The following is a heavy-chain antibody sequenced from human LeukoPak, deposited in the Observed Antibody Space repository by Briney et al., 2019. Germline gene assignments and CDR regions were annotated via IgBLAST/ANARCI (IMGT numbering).Heavy chain of an antibody. D-gene: IGHD2-2*01. CDR3: ARSSAYCSSTSCPTYYYGMDV. J-gene: IGHJ6*04. CDR1: GFIFSSYS. Sequence: GGSLRLSCAASGFIFSSYSMNWVRQAPGKGLEWVSSISTSSSYIYYADSVKGRFTISRDNAKNSLYLQMNSLRAEDTAVYYCARSSAYCSSTSCPTYYYGMDVWGKGTTVTVSS. CDR2: ISTSSSYI. V-gene: IGHV3-21*01.